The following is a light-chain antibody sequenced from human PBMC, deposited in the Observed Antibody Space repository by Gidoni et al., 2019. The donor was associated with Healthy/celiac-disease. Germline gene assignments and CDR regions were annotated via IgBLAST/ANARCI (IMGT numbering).Light chain of an antibody. CDR1: QSVSSN. V-gene: IGKV3-15*01. J-gene: IGKJ1*01. CDR3: QQYNNWPLWT. CDR2: GAS. Sequence: EIVMTQSPATLSVSPGESATLSCRASQSVSSNLAWYQQKPGQAPRLLIYGASTRATGIPARFSGSGSGTEFTLTISSLQSEDFAVYYCQQYNNWPLWTFGQXTKVEIK.